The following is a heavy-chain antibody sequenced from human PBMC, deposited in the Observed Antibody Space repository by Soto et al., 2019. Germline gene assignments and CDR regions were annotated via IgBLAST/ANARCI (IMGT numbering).Heavy chain of an antibody. J-gene: IGHJ5*02. V-gene: IGHV3-48*02. CDR1: GLSFSRYS. Sequence: EVQVMESGGDLVQPGGSLRLSCEVSGLSFSRYSLNWVRQAPGKGLEWITYISPGGTTTYYADDVKGRFTVSRHDAKNSMFLQMDSLRYEDTSVYYCSTYADDHGDYHNRWGQGTLVTVSS. CDR2: ISPGGTTT. D-gene: IGHD4-17*01. CDR3: STYADDHGDYHNR.